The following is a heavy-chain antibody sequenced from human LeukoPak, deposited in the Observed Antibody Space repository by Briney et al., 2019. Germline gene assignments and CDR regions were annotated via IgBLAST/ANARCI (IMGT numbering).Heavy chain of an antibody. Sequence: SVKLSCKASGGTFSSYTISWVRQAPGQGLEWMGRVIPILGIANYAQKFQGRVTITADKSTSTAYMELSSLRSEDTAVYYCAREHDSSGYYLDDAFDIWGQGTMVTVSS. D-gene: IGHD3-22*01. V-gene: IGHV1-69*04. J-gene: IGHJ3*02. CDR3: AREHDSSGYYLDDAFDI. CDR1: GGTFSSYT. CDR2: VIPILGIA.